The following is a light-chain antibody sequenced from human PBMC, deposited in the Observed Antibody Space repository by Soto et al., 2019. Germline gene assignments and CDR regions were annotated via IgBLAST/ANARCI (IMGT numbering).Light chain of an antibody. Sequence: DIVMTQSPLSLPVTPGAPASIACRSSQSLIHSNGYNYLAWFLQKAVQSPQLLNYLGSSRAAGVPDRFSGSGSGTDFTLQISRVEAEDVGVYYCMQLLQTPLTFGGGTKVDIK. CDR3: MQLLQTPLT. V-gene: IGKV2-28*01. CDR1: QSLIHSNGYNY. CDR2: LGS. J-gene: IGKJ4*01.